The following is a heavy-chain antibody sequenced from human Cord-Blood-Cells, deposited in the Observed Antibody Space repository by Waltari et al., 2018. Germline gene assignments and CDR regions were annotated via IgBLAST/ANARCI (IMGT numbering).Heavy chain of an antibody. CDR3: AKDTAYYGSGSYYDY. CDR1: GFTFSSYG. V-gene: IGHV3-30*18. D-gene: IGHD3-10*01. J-gene: IGHJ4*02. Sequence: QVQLVESGGGVVQPGRSLRLSCAASGFTFSSYGLHWVRQPPGTVLEWVAVISYDGSNKYYADSVKCRFTISRDNSKNTLYLQMNSLRAEDTAVYYCAKDTAYYGSGSYYDYWGQGTLVTVSS. CDR2: ISYDGSNK.